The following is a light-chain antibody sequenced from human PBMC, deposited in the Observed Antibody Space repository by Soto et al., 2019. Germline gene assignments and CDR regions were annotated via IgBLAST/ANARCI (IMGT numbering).Light chain of an antibody. V-gene: IGKV3-11*01. CDR3: QQRSNWPLT. CDR1: QSINKY. CDR2: EAS. J-gene: IGKJ4*01. Sequence: EIVLTQSPATLSLSPGERATLSCRASQSINKYLAWYQQKPGQPPRLLIYEASNRATGIPARFSGSGSGTDFTLSISSLEPEDFAVYYCQQRSNWPLTFGGGTKVEI.